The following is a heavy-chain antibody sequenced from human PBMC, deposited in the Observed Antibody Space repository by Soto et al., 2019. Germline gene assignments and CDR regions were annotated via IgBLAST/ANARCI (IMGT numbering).Heavy chain of an antibody. J-gene: IGHJ4*02. Sequence: GGSLRLSCAASGFTFSSYAMSWVRQAPGKGLEWVSAISGSGGSTYYADSVKGRFTISRDNSKNTLYLQMNSLRAEDTAVYYCAKGLRNYDSSGYYDYWGQGTLVTVSS. V-gene: IGHV3-23*01. D-gene: IGHD3-22*01. CDR2: ISGSGGST. CDR3: AKGLRNYDSSGYYDY. CDR1: GFTFSSYA.